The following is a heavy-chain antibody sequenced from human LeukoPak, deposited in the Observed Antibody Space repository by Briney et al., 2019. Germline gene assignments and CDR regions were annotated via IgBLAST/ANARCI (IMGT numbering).Heavy chain of an antibody. CDR1: GGSISSYY. D-gene: IGHD3-3*01. CDR3: ARHNFFDY. V-gene: IGHV4-59*08. CDR2: ISYSGST. Sequence: ASETLSLTCTVSGGSISSYYWSWIRQPPGKGLEWIGYISYSGSTKYNPSLKSRVTISVDTSKNQFSLKLSSVTAADTAVHYCARHNFFDYWGQGTLVTVSS. J-gene: IGHJ4*02.